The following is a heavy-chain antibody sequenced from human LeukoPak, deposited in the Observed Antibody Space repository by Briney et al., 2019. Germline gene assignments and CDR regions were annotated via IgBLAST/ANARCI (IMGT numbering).Heavy chain of an antibody. D-gene: IGHD2/OR15-2a*01. CDR3: ARRRASASTWGFDS. CDR1: GYSSDSYW. CDR2: VYPGDSDT. Sequence: GESLKISCKGSGYSSDSYWIAWVRQMPGKGLEWMGIVYPGDSDTRYSPSLQGQVTMSADKSISTVYLQWSSLEASDTAMYYCARRRASASTWGFDSWGQGTLVTVSS. J-gene: IGHJ5*01. V-gene: IGHV5-51*01.